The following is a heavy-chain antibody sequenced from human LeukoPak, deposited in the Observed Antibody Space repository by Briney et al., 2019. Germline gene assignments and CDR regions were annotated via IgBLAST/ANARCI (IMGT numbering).Heavy chain of an antibody. CDR3: AKRSDYRDNGNYFDY. Sequence: GGSLRLSCAASGFTFSSYGMSWVRQAPGKGLEWVSAISGRDSNTYYADSVEGRFTISRDNSKDTLYLQMNSLSAEDTAVYYCAKRSDYRDNGNYFDYWGQGTPVTVSS. CDR2: ISGRDSNT. J-gene: IGHJ4*02. CDR1: GFTFSSYG. D-gene: IGHD4-23*01. V-gene: IGHV3-23*01.